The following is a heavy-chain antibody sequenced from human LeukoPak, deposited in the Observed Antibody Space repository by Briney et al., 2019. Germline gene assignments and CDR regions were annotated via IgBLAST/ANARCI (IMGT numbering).Heavy chain of an antibody. Sequence: RPGGSLRLSCAASGFTFNRYAMHWVRQAPGKGLEWVAVTSYDGSDEFYGDSVKGRFTISRDNSNNTLFLQVNSLRPEDTAIYYCARDGDCSGGTCNLPPHLDHWGRGTLVTVSS. V-gene: IGHV3-30*14. D-gene: IGHD2-15*01. J-gene: IGHJ5*02. CDR3: ARDGDCSGGTCNLPPHLDH. CDR1: GFTFNRYA. CDR2: TSYDGSDE.